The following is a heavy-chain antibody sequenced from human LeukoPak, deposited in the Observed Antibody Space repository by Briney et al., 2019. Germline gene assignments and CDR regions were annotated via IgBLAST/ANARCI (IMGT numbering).Heavy chain of an antibody. J-gene: IGHJ6*03. CDR2: INHSGST. Sequence: SETLSLTCAVYGGSFSGYYWSWIRQPPGKGLEWIGEINHSGSTNYNPSLKSRVTMSVDTSKNQFSLKLSSVTAADTAVYYCARGDASYYYYMDVWGKGTTVTISS. V-gene: IGHV4-34*01. CDR3: ARGDASYYYYMDV. CDR1: GGSFSGYY. D-gene: IGHD5-24*01.